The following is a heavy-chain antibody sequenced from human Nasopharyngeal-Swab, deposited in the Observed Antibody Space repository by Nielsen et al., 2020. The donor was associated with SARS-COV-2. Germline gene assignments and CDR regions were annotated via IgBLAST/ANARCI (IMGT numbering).Heavy chain of an antibody. J-gene: IGHJ4*02. V-gene: IGHV1-18*01. CDR2: IGAYNGNT. Sequence: ASVKVSCKASGYIFTSYDISWVRQARGQGLEWMGWIGAYNGNTNYARKFQDRVTTTTDTSTSTVYMELRSLRSDDTAVYYCARHGVAEDYWGQGTLVTVSS. D-gene: IGHD3-3*01. CDR3: ARHGVAEDY. CDR1: GYIFTSYD.